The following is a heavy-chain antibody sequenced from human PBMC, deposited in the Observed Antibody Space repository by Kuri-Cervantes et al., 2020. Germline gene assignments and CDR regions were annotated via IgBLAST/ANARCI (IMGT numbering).Heavy chain of an antibody. CDR3: ARDQGTVTEQNQDYGDWYYYYYGMDV. V-gene: IGHV4-59*13. Sequence: SETLSLTCTVSGGSISSYYWSWIRQPPGKGLEWIGYIYYSGSTNYNPSLKSRVTISVDTSKNQFSLKLSSVTAADTAVYYCARDQGTVTEQNQDYGDWYYYYYGMDVWGQGTTVTVSS. D-gene: IGHD4-17*01. CDR1: GGSISSYY. CDR2: IYYSGST. J-gene: IGHJ6*02.